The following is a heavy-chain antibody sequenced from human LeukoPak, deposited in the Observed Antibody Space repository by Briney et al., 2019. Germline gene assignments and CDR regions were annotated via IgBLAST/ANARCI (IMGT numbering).Heavy chain of an antibody. CDR1: LDSTTSNF. CDR3: AREILGGFNPGAY. Sequence: SETLSLTCTVSLDSTTSNFWSWVRQPPGKGLEWIGEIHRSGSPNYNPSLQSRVTISIDRSRSQIVLELSSVTAADTAVYYCAREILGGFNPGAYWGQGILVTVSS. D-gene: IGHD1-14*01. CDR2: IHRSGSP. J-gene: IGHJ4*02. V-gene: IGHV4-4*02.